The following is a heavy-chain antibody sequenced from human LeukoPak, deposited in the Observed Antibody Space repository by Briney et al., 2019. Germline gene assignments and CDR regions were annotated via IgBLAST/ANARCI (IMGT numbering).Heavy chain of an antibody. J-gene: IGHJ4*02. CDR1: GGSISSSSYY. CDR3: ARELRISYFDY. CDR2: IYYSGST. D-gene: IGHD5-12*01. Sequence: SETLSLTCTVSGGSISSSSYYWGWIRQPPGKGLEWIGSIYYSGSTYYNPSLKSRVTISVDTSKNQFSLKLSSVTAADTAVYYCARELRISYFDYWGQGTLVTVSS. V-gene: IGHV4-39*07.